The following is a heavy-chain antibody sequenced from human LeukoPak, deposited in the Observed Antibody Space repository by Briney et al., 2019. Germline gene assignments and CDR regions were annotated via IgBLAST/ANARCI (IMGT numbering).Heavy chain of an antibody. CDR1: GYSISIGYY. Sequence: SETLSLTCAVSGYSISIGYYWGWIRQPPGKGLEWIGNIYHSGSTYYNPSLKSRVTISVDTSKNQFSLRLSSATAADTAVYYCARLPMDVWGKGTTVTVSS. J-gene: IGHJ6*03. CDR3: ARLPMDV. CDR2: IYHSGST. V-gene: IGHV4-38-2*01.